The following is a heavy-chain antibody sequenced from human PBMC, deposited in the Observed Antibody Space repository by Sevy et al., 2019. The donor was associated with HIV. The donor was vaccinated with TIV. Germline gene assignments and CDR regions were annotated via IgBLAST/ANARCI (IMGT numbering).Heavy chain of an antibody. Sequence: GRSLRLSCAASGFTFSSYWMSWVRQAPGKGLEWLATINLDGSETFYVDSVKGRFTISRHNPRKSVYLQMTSLSAEDSAVYYCARLFYGSADYWGQGTLVTVSS. CDR3: ARLFYGSADY. D-gene: IGHD3-10*01. V-gene: IGHV3-7*01. CDR2: INLDGSET. CDR1: GFTFSSYW. J-gene: IGHJ4*02.